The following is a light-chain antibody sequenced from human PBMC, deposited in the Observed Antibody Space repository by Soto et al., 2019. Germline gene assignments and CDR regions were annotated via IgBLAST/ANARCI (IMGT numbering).Light chain of an antibody. V-gene: IGKV3-15*01. CDR1: QSISRN. J-gene: IGKJ1*01. Sequence: EIGVSKSPSTLSVYTGERATLSCRASQSISRNLAWYQLKPGQAPRLLIYGASTRATGIPARFSGSGSGTEFTLTISSLQSEDFAVYYCQQYNHWPTFGQGTKVDIK. CDR2: GAS. CDR3: QQYNHWPT.